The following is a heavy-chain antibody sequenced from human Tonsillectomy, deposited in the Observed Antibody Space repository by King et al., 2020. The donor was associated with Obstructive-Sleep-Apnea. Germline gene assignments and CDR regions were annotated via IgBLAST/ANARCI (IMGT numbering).Heavy chain of an antibody. CDR3: ARSGGGYCGSPSCYEVGWFDP. V-gene: IGHV5-51*01. J-gene: IGHJ5*02. CDR1: GYSFTSYW. D-gene: IGHD2-2*01. CDR2: IYPGDSDT. Sequence: QLVQSGAEVKKPGESLKISCKGSGYSFTSYWIGWVRQMPGKGLEWMGIIYPGDSDTRYSPSFQGQVTISADKSISTAYLQWSSLKASDTAMYYCARSGGGYCGSPSCYEVGWFDPWGQGTLVTGSS.